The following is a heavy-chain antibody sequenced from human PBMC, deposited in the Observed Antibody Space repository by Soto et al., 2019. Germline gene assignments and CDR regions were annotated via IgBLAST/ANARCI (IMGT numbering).Heavy chain of an antibody. CDR1: GYTFSNYD. J-gene: IGHJ3*01. D-gene: IGHD1-26*01. Sequence: ASVKVSCKPSGYTFSNYDIDWVLQATGRGIEWMGWMDPDSGNTVYAQNFQGRVTMTRNSSISTAYMELSSLRSDDTAIYFCARGGVGVVEGFDHWG. V-gene: IGHV1-8*01. CDR3: ARGGVGVVEGFDH. CDR2: MDPDSGNT.